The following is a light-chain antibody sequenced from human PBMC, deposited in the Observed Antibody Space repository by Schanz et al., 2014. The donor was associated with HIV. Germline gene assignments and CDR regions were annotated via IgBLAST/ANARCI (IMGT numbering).Light chain of an antibody. CDR3: QQYGNLPFT. V-gene: IGKV1-33*01. J-gene: IGKJ4*01. CDR2: SAS. Sequence: DIQMTQSPSSLSASVGDRVTITCRASQSISNYLNWYQQKPGKAPKLLIYSASSLQSGVPSRFSGSGSGTDFTFTISSLQPEDIATYFCQQYGNLPFTFGGGTKVDIK. CDR1: QSISNY.